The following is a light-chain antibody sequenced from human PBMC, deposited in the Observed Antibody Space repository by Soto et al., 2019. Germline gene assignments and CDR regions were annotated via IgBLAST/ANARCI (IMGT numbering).Light chain of an antibody. CDR3: QQYTTSPFT. J-gene: IGKJ3*01. V-gene: IGKV3-20*01. Sequence: EIVLTQSPGPLSLSPGERATLYCRASQSVGSNYLAWYQQKPGQAPRVLLYGASSRATGIPDRFSGSRSGADFTLSISRLEPEDVAVYYCQQYTTSPFTFGPGTKVDIK. CDR2: GAS. CDR1: QSVGSNY.